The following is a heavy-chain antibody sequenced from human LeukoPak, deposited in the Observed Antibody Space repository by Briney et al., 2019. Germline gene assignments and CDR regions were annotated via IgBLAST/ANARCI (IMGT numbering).Heavy chain of an antibody. CDR2: IIPIFGIA. Sequence: SVKVSCKASGGTFSSYAISRVRQAPGQGLEWMGRIIPIFGIANYAQKFQGRVTITADKSTSTAYMELSSLRSEDTAVYYCARDSFYYDSSDPSHFDYWGQGTLVTVSS. D-gene: IGHD3-22*01. CDR3: ARDSFYYDSSDPSHFDY. CDR1: GGTFSSYA. J-gene: IGHJ4*02. V-gene: IGHV1-69*04.